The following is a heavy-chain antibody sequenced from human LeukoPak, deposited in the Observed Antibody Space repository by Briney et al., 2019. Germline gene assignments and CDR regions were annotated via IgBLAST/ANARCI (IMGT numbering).Heavy chain of an antibody. CDR2: IRSKANSYAT. V-gene: IGHV3-73*01. CDR1: GFTFSGSA. CDR3: TSEWELGGDYYYYYGMDV. D-gene: IGHD1-26*01. J-gene: IGHJ6*02. Sequence: GGSLRLSCAASGFTFSGSAMHWVRQASGKGLEWVGRIRSKANSYATAYAASVKGRFTISRDDSKNTAYLQMNSLKTEDTAVYYCTSEWELGGDYYYYYGMDVWGQGTTATVSS.